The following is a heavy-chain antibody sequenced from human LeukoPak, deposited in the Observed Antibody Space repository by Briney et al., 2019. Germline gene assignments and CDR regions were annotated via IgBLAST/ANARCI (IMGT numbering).Heavy chain of an antibody. V-gene: IGHV3-48*04. CDR3: AREVGVVPATHWFDP. D-gene: IGHD2-2*01. CDR1: GFTFSSYS. J-gene: IGHJ5*02. Sequence: PGGSLRLSCAASGFTFSSYSMNWVRQAPGKGLEWVSYISSSSSTIYYADSVKGRFTISRDNARNSLYLQMNSLRAEDTAVYYCAREVGVVPATHWFDPWGQGTLVTVSS. CDR2: ISSSSSTI.